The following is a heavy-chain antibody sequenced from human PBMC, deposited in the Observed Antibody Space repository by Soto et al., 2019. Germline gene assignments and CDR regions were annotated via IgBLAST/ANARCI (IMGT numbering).Heavy chain of an antibody. CDR3: ARGSYCSSTSCYTGAFDI. V-gene: IGHV1-69*01. CDR1: GGTFSSYA. Sequence: QVQLVQSGAEVKKPGSSVKVSCKASGGTFSSYAISWVRQAPGQGLEWMGGIIPIFGTANYAQKFQGRVTITADESTSTAYMELSSLRSEYTAVYYCARGSYCSSTSCYTGAFDIWGQGTMVTVSS. J-gene: IGHJ3*02. D-gene: IGHD2-2*02. CDR2: IIPIFGTA.